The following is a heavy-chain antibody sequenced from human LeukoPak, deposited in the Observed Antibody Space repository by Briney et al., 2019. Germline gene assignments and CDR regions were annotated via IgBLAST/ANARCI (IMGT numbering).Heavy chain of an antibody. J-gene: IGHJ4*02. CDR2: ISGSGGST. D-gene: IGHD5-18*01. CDR1: GFTFSSYA. CDR3: AKDRGYGPYYFDY. Sequence: GGSLRLSCAASGFTFSSYAMSWVRQAPGKGLEWASAISGSGGSTYYADSVKGRFTISRDNSKNTLYLQMNSLRAEDTAVYYCAKDRGYGPYYFDYWGQGTLVTVSS. V-gene: IGHV3-23*01.